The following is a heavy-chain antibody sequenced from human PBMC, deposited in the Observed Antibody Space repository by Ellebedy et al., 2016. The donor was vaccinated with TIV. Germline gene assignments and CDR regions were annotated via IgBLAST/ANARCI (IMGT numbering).Heavy chain of an antibody. V-gene: IGHV3-30*04. CDR2: ISYDGRTE. D-gene: IGHD1-26*01. CDR3: ARGLAGAYGGDFDY. J-gene: IGHJ4*02. Sequence: PGGSLRLSCAASGFTFGTYAMHWVRQAPGKGLEWVAVISYDGRTEFYADSVKGRFTISRDNSKNTLYLQMNRLRPEDTDVYYCARGLAGAYGGDFDYWGQGTLVTVSS. CDR1: GFTFGTYA.